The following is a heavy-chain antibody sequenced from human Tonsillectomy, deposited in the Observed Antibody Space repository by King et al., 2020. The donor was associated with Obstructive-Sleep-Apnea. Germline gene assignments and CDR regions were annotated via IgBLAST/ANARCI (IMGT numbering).Heavy chain of an antibody. CDR3: ARDYGNYDILTGPPRYYGMDV. J-gene: IGHJ6*02. CDR2: IIPIFGTA. V-gene: IGHV1-69*05. CDR1: GGTFSSYA. D-gene: IGHD3-9*01. Sequence: QLVQSGAEVKKPGSSVKVSCKASGGTFSSYAISWVRQAPGQGLEWMGGIIPIFGTANYAQKFQGRVTITTDEPTSTASLGLSSLSAEDTAVYYCARDYGNYDILTGPPRYYGMDVWGQGTTVTVSS.